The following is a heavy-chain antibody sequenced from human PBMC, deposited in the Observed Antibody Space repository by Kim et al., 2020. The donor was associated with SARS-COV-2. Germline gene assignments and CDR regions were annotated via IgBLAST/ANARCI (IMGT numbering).Heavy chain of an antibody. CDR2: ISWNSGSI. D-gene: IGHD1-26*01. J-gene: IGHJ4*01. CDR1: GFTFDDYA. V-gene: IGHV3-9*01. CDR3: AKDGRPLSGSYYFDY. Sequence: GGSLRLSCAASGFTFDDYAMHWVRQAPGKGLEWVSGISWNSGSIGYADSVKGRFTISRDNAKNSLYLQMNSLRAEDTALYYCAKDGRPLSGSYYFDYWG.